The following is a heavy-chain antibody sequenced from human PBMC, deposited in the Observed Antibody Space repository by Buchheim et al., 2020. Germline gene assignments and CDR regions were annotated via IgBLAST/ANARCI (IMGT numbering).Heavy chain of an antibody. CDR2: IGTAGDT. J-gene: IGHJ6*02. Sequence: EVQLVESGGGLVQPGGSLRLSCAASGFTFSSYDMHWVRQATGKGLEWVSAIGTAGDTYYPGSVKGRFTISRDNAKSSLYLQMNNLRAGDTAVYYCARGLQSQPKAYYGMDVWGQGTT. CDR1: GFTFSSYD. D-gene: IGHD4-11*01. CDR3: ARGLQSQPKAYYGMDV. V-gene: IGHV3-13*04.